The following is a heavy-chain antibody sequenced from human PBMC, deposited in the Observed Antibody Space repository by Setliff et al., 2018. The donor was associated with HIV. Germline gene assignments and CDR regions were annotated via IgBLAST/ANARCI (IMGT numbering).Heavy chain of an antibody. V-gene: IGHV4-4*07. D-gene: IGHD2-2*01. CDR2: IYTSGNA. CDR1: GGSISSYY. Sequence: SETLSLTCTVSGGSISSYYWSWIRQPAGKGLEWIGRIYTSGNAYYNPSLKSRLTISMDTSKNQFSLKLNSVTAADTAVYYCARGSCSTISCSLRVGNDAFDIWGQGTMVTVSS. CDR3: ARGSCSTISCSLRVGNDAFDI. J-gene: IGHJ3*02.